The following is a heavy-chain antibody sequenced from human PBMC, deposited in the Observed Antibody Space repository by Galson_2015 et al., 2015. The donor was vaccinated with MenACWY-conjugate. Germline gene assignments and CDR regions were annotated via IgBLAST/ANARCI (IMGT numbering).Heavy chain of an antibody. CDR2: IRSAAAGGTI. V-gene: IGHV3-49*04. Sequence: SLRLSCAASGFNFGTSAMTWVRQAPGEGLEWVGVIRSAAAGGTIDFAASVKVRSRLSRDDSKHIVSLDIDRLTSEDTAVYYCAMTISIFGVSIRYLDHWGQGTLVTVSS. J-gene: IGHJ5*02. CDR3: AMTISIFGVSIRYLDH. D-gene: IGHD3-3*01. CDR1: GFNFGTSA.